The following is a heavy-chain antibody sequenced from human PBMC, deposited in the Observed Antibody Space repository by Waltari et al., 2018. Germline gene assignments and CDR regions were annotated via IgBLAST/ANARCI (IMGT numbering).Heavy chain of an antibody. CDR3: TRDGKGGSSDAFDI. D-gene: IGHD6-6*01. V-gene: IGHV3-49*04. CDR1: GFTFGDYA. J-gene: IGHJ3*02. CDR2: IRSKAYGGTT. Sequence: EVQLVESGGGLVQPGRSLRLSCTASGFTFGDYAMNWVRKATGKGLEWVGFIRSKAYGGTTEYAASVKGRFTISRDDSKSIAYLQMNSLKTEDTAVYYCTRDGKGGSSDAFDIWGQGKMVTVSS.